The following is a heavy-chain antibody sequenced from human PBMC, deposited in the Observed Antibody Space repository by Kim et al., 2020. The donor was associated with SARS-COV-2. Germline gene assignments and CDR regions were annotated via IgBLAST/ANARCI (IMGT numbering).Heavy chain of an antibody. D-gene: IGHD3-3*01. V-gene: IGHV1-69*01. CDR3: ARGGRAYDFWSGLFDY. Sequence: SQGRVTITEDESTSTAYMELSSLRSEDTAVYYCARGGRAYDFWSGLFDYWGQGTLVTVSS. J-gene: IGHJ4*02.